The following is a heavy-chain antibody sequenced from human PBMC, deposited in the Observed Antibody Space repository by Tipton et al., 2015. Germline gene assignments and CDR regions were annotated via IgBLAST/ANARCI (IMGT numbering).Heavy chain of an antibody. CDR3: TRVEDYFYGMDV. CDR2: ISGSGGIT. Sequence: SLRLSCAASGFTFSPYAMSWVRQAPGKGLEWVSAISGSGGITSYADSVKGRFTISRDNSKNTVDLQMNSLRAEDTAIYHCTRVEDYFYGMDVWGQGTTVTVSS. CDR1: GFTFSPYA. V-gene: IGHV3-23*01. D-gene: IGHD3-3*01. J-gene: IGHJ6*02.